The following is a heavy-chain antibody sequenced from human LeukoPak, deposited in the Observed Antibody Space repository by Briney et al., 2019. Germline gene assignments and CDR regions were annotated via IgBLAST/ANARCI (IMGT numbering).Heavy chain of an antibody. D-gene: IGHD3-9*01. CDR3: ARALRYFDWLLGGMDV. Sequence: GGSLRLSCAASGFTFSRYEMNWVRQAPGKGLEWVSYISSSGSTIYYADSVKGRFTISRDNAKNSLYLQMNSLRAEDTAVYYCARALRYFDWLLGGMDVWGQGTTVTVSS. CDR2: ISSSGSTI. J-gene: IGHJ6*02. V-gene: IGHV3-48*03. CDR1: GFTFSRYE.